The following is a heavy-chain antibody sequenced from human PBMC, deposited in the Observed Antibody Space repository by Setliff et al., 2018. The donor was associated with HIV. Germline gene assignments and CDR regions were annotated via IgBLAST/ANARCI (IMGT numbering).Heavy chain of an antibody. J-gene: IGHJ4*02. D-gene: IGHD6-6*01. CDR1: GGSISRSNW. CDR2: IYHSGST. Sequence: PSETLSLTCAVSGGSISRSNWWSWVRQPPGKGLEWIGEIYHSGSTKYNPSLKSRVTIPVDKSKNHFSLNLNSVTAADTAVYYCARGSDLAARVYFDYWGQGTTVTVSS. V-gene: IGHV4-4*02. CDR3: ARGSDLAARVYFDY.